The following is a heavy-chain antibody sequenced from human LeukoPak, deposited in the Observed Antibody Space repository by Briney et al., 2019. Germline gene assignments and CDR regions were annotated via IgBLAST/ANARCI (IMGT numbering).Heavy chain of an antibody. D-gene: IGHD6-13*01. CDR3: AREHYTGYSSSWYAPGSVGFDP. CDR1: GFTFSSYA. CDR2: ISYDGSNK. J-gene: IGHJ5*02. V-gene: IGHV3-30*04. Sequence: GGSLRLSCAASGFTFSSYAMHWVRQAPGKGLEWVAVISYDGSNKYYADSVKGRFTMSRDNAKNSLYLQMNSLRAEDTAIYYCAREHYTGYSSSWYAPGSVGFDPWGQGTLVTVSS.